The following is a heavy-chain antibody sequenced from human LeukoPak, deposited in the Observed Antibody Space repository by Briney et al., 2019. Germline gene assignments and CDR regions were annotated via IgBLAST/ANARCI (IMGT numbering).Heavy chain of an antibody. CDR3: ARDLSPPGRPFRGVTMDV. J-gene: IGHJ6*04. D-gene: IGHD3-10*01. V-gene: IGHV1-18*01. CDR2: ISAYNGNT. Sequence: ASVKVSCRASGYTFTSYGISWVRQAPGQGLEWMGWISAYNGNTNYAQKLQGRVTMTTDTSTSTAYMELRSLRSDDTAVYYCARDLSPPGRPFRGVTMDVWGKGTTVTISS. CDR1: GYTFTSYG.